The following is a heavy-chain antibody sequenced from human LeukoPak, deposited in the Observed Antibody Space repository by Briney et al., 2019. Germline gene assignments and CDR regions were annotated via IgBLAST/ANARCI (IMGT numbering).Heavy chain of an antibody. CDR1: GFSFTTHV. J-gene: IGHJ4*02. Sequence: GGSLRLSCAASGFSFTTHVMNWVRQAPGKGLEWVSAISGAGSGTDYADSVKGRFTISRDNSKNTLYVQMNGLRAEDTAVYYCARASGKASDYWGQGTLVTVSS. V-gene: IGHV3-23*01. CDR3: ARASGKASDY. D-gene: IGHD1-26*01. CDR2: ISGAGSGT.